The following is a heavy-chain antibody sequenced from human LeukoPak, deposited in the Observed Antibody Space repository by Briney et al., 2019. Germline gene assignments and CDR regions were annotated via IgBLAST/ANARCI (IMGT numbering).Heavy chain of an antibody. Sequence: GGSLRLSCAASGFTFSSYWMSWVRQAPGKGLEWVANIKQDGSEKYYVDSVKGRFTISRDNSKNTLYLQMNSLRAEDTAVYYCARDQRLRPGANWFDPWGQGTLVTVSS. D-gene: IGHD6-25*01. CDR3: ARDQRLRPGANWFDP. CDR1: GFTFSSYW. CDR2: IKQDGSEK. V-gene: IGHV3-7*01. J-gene: IGHJ5*02.